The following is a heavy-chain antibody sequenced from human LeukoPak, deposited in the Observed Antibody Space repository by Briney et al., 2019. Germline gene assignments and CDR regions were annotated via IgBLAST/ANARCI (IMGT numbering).Heavy chain of an antibody. CDR2: IKQDGSEK. J-gene: IGHJ4*02. V-gene: IGHV3-7*01. D-gene: IGHD6-19*01. CDR3: ARDTAGMDY. Sequence: GGSLRLSCAASGFTFSSHWMHWVRQAPGKGLEWVANIKQDGSEKYYVDSVKGRFTISRDNAKNSLYLQMNSLRAEDTAVYYCARDTAGMDYWGQGTLVTVSS. CDR1: GFTFSSHW.